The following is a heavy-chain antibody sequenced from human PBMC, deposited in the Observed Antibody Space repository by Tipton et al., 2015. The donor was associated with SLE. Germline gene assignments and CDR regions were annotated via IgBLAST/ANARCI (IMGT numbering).Heavy chain of an antibody. Sequence: TLSLTCAVYGGSFSGYYWSWIRQPPGKGLEWIGEINHSGSTNYNPSLKSRVTISVDTSKSQFSLKMSSVTAADTAVYYCTKGIFPHLDYWGPGTLVTVSS. CDR3: TKGIFPHLDY. V-gene: IGHV4-34*01. D-gene: IGHD3-3*01. J-gene: IGHJ4*02. CDR2: INHSGST. CDR1: GGSFSGYY.